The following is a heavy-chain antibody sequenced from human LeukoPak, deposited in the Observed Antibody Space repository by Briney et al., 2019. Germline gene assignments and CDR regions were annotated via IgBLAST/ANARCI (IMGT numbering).Heavy chain of an antibody. J-gene: IGHJ4*02. CDR2: ISSSSSYI. Sequence: GGSLRLSCAASGFTFSSYSTNWVRQAPGKGLEWVSSISSSSSYIYYADSVKGRFTISRDNAKNSLYLQMNSLRAEDTAVYYCARDGQGFHSDYWGQGTLVTVSS. D-gene: IGHD3-3*01. CDR1: GFTFSSYS. V-gene: IGHV3-21*01. CDR3: ARDGQGFHSDY.